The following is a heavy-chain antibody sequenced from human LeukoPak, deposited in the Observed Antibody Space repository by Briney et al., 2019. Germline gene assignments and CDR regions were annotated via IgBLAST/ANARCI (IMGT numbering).Heavy chain of an antibody. CDR3: ARGYDILTGYYLSDAFDI. Sequence: PGGSLRLSCAASGFTFSSYSMNWVRQAPGKGLEWVSSISSSSYIYYADSVKGRFTISRDNAKNSLYLQMNSLRADDTAVYYCARGYDILTGYYLSDAFDIWGQGTMVTVSS. CDR1: GFTFSSYS. V-gene: IGHV3-21*01. J-gene: IGHJ3*02. D-gene: IGHD3-9*01. CDR2: ISSSSYI.